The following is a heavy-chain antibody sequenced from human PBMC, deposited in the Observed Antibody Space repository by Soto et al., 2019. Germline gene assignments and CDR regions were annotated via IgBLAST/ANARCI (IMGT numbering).Heavy chain of an antibody. J-gene: IGHJ6*02. CDR3: ASFPYSNYYYGMDV. Sequence: ASVKVSCKASGYTFTSYDINWVRQATGQGLEWMGWMNPNSGNTGYAQKFQGRVTMTRNTTISTAYMELSSLRSEDTAVYYCASFPYSNYYYGMDVWGQGTTVTVSS. D-gene: IGHD4-4*01. CDR1: GYTFTSYD. CDR2: MNPNSGNT. V-gene: IGHV1-8*01.